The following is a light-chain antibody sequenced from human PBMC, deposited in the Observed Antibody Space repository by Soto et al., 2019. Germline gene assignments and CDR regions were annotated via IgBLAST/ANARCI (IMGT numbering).Light chain of an antibody. Sequence: QSVLTQPASVSGSPGQSITISCTGTSTDVGRYNYVSWYQQHPGKAPKLMVYDVSNRPSWVSIRFSGSKSGITASLTISGLQAEDEADYYCTSYTSDSTYVFGTGTKVTVL. V-gene: IGLV2-14*01. J-gene: IGLJ1*01. CDR1: STDVGRYNY. CDR3: TSYTSDSTYV. CDR2: DVS.